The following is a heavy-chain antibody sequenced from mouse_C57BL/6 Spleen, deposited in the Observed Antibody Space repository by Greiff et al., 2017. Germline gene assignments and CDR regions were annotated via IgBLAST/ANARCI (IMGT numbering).Heavy chain of an antibody. J-gene: IGHJ4*01. CDR3: ARHRIYGNYLYYAMDY. D-gene: IGHD2-1*01. Sequence: VKLMESGPGLVAPSQSLSITCTVSGFSLTSYGVHWVRQPPGQGLEWLVVIWSDGSTTYNSALKSRLSISKDNSKSQVFLKMNSLQTDDTAMYYCARHRIYGNYLYYAMDYWGQGTSVTVSS. V-gene: IGHV2-6-1*01. CDR2: IWSDGST. CDR1: GFSLTSYG.